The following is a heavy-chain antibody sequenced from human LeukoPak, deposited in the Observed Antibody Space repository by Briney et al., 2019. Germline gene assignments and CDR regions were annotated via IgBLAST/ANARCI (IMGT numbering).Heavy chain of an antibody. D-gene: IGHD5-18*01. CDR2: ISPNSGGT. CDR1: GYTFTGYY. J-gene: IGHJ4*02. CDR3: ARIGGYSYGPPGY. V-gene: IGHV1-2*02. Sequence: ASVKVSCKASGYTFTGYYMHWVRQAPGQGLEWMGWISPNSGGTNYAQKFQGRVTMTRDTSISTAYMELSRLRSDDTAVYYCARIGGYSYGPPGYWGQGTLVTVSS.